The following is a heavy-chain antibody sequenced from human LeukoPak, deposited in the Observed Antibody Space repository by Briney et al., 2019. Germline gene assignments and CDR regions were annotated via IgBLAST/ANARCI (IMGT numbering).Heavy chain of an antibody. CDR3: ARGTVIVDY. CDR2: ISSSSSTI. J-gene: IGHJ4*02. D-gene: IGHD3-16*02. Sequence: GGSLRLSCAASGFTFNSYSMNWVRQAPGKGLEWVSYISSSSSTIYYADCVKGRFTISRDNAKNSLYLQMNSLRAEDTAVYYCARGTVIVDYWGQGTLVTVSS. V-gene: IGHV3-48*04. CDR1: GFTFNSYS.